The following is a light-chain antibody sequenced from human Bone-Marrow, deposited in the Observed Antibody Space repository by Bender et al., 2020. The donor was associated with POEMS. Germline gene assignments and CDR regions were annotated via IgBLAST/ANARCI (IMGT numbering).Light chain of an antibody. CDR2: SSH. V-gene: IGLV1-44*01. CDR1: SSNIGAHA. CDR3: AVWDDSLNGWV. J-gene: IGLJ3*02. Sequence: SASGTPGQRVTISCSGGSSNIGAHAVNWYQHLPGTAPKLLIYSSHRRPSEVPDRFSGSRSGTSASLAISGLQSEDEADYYCAVWDDSLNGWVFGGGTKLTVL.